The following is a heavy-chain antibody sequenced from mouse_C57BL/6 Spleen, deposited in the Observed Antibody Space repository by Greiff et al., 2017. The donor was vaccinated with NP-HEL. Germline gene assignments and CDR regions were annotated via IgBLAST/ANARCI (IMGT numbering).Heavy chain of an antibody. D-gene: IGHD2-3*01. CDR1: GFTFSSYA. V-gene: IGHV5-4*01. CDR2: ISDGGSYT. Sequence: EVQGVESGGGLVKPGGSLKLSCAASGFTFSSYAMSWVRQTPEKRLEWVATISDGGSYTYYPDNVKGRFTISRDNAKNNLYLQMSHLKSEDTAMYYCARDDGYYGYAMDYWGQRTSVTVSS. CDR3: ARDDGYYGYAMDY. J-gene: IGHJ4*01.